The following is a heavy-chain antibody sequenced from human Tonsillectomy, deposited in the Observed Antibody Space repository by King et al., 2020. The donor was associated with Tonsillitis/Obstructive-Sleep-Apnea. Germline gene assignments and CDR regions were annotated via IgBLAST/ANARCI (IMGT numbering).Heavy chain of an antibody. Sequence: QVQLQQWGAGLLKPSETLSLTCALYGGPFRGYYWSWIRQPPGKGLEWIGEINHSGNTDYNPSLKSRVTISLDTSKNPFSLKLTSVTAADTAVYFCGTNNGDFYYYMDVWGKGTTVTVSS. V-gene: IGHV4-34*01. D-gene: IGHD2-8*01. CDR2: INHSGNT. CDR3: GTNNGDFYYYMDV. J-gene: IGHJ6*03. CDR1: GGPFRGYY.